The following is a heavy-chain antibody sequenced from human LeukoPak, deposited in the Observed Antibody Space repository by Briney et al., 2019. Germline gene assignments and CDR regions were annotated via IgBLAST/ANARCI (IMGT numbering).Heavy chain of an antibody. J-gene: IGHJ6*02. CDR1: GGSISRSDYY. Sequence: SETLSLTCTVSGGSISRSDYYWAWIRQPPGKGLEWIGSIYYSGRTYYNPSLKSRVTISVDTSKNQFSLKLSSVTAADTAVYYCARGGLRYDFWSGLGYGMDVWGQGTTVTVSS. CDR3: ARGGLRYDFWSGLGYGMDV. V-gene: IGHV4-39*07. D-gene: IGHD3-3*01. CDR2: IYYSGRT.